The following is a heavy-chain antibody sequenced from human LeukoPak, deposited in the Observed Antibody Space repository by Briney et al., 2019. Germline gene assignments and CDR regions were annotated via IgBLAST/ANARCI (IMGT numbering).Heavy chain of an antibody. CDR2: IRYDGSNK. CDR1: GFTFSSYG. V-gene: IGHV3-30*02. Sequence: GGSLRLSCAASGFTFSSYGMHWVRQAPGKGLEWVAFIRYDGSNKYYADSVKGRFTISRDNPKNTLYLQMNSLRAEDTAVYYCAKDWYYYGSGFDYWGQGTLVTVSS. J-gene: IGHJ4*02. CDR3: AKDWYYYGSGFDY. D-gene: IGHD3-10*01.